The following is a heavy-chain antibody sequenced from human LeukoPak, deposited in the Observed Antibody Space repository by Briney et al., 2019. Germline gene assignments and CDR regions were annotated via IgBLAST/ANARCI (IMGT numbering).Heavy chain of an antibody. Sequence: PSDTLSLTCAVYGVSFSGFYWSWVRQPPGKGLEWSGEINHSGSPNYNPPLKSRVTISVDTSKNQFSLRLSSVTAADTAVYYCARGGVRDTAMVRYYYDSSGYYFDYWGQGTLVTVSS. V-gene: IGHV4-34*01. D-gene: IGHD3-22*01. CDR1: GVSFSGFY. J-gene: IGHJ4*02. CDR2: INHSGSP. CDR3: ARGGVRDTAMVRYYYDSSGYYFDY.